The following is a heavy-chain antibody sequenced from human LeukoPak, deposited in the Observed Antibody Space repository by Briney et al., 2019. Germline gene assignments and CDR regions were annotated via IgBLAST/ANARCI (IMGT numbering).Heavy chain of an antibody. V-gene: IGHV3-23*01. J-gene: IGHJ4*02. Sequence: PGGSLRLSCAASGFTFSYYTMTWVRQALGKGLEWVSDITGNGVRTYYADSVKGRFTISRDNSKNTLYLQMNSLRVEDTAVYYCAKVATVTWNAFDYWGQGTLVTVSS. CDR2: ITGNGVRT. CDR3: AKVATVTWNAFDY. CDR1: GFTFSYYT. D-gene: IGHD4-17*01.